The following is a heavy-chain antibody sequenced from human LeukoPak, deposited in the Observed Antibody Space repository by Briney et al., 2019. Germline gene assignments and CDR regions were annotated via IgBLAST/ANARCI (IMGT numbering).Heavy chain of an antibody. V-gene: IGHV4-31*03. J-gene: IGHJ4*02. CDR1: GGSISSGGYY. Sequence: SETLSLTCTVSGGSISSGGYYWSWIRQHPGKGLEWIGYIYYSGSTYYNPSLKSRVTISVDTSKNQFSLKLSSVTAADTAVYYCARASDYCTNGVCSPVFDYWGQGTLVTVSS. D-gene: IGHD2-8*01. CDR2: IYYSGST. CDR3: ARASDYCTNGVCSPVFDY.